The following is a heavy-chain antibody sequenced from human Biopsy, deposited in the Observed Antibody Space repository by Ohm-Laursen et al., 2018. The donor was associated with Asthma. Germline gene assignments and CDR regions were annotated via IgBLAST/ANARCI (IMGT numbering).Heavy chain of an antibody. V-gene: IGHV4-39*01. D-gene: IGHD7-27*01. CDR1: GGSITSSSYS. Sequence: GTLSLTCPVSGGSITSSSYSWGWIRQPPGKGLEWIGSISYTGNTDIPSLRSRVTLSVDTSKNNLSLKLTSVTAADTAVFYCARHWNWGSFFDYWGQGMLVTVSS. CDR3: ARHWNWGSFFDY. J-gene: IGHJ4*02. CDR2: ISYTGNT.